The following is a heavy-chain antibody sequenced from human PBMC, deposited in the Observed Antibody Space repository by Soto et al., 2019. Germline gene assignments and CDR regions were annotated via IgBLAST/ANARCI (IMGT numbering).Heavy chain of an antibody. CDR3: AKDLLRYFDWPPFDY. D-gene: IGHD3-9*01. J-gene: IGHJ4*02. CDR1: VFTFSNYG. Sequence: GGSLRLSCAASVFTFSNYGMHWVRQAPGKGLEWVAVMSYDGSNTYYADSVKGLFTISRDNSKNTLYLQMSSPRAEDTAVYYCAKDLLRYFDWPPFDYWGQGTLVTVS. CDR2: MSYDGSNT. V-gene: IGHV3-30*18.